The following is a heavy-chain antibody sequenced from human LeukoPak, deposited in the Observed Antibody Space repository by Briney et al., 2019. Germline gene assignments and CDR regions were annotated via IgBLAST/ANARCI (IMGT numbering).Heavy chain of an antibody. D-gene: IGHD5-18*01. J-gene: IGHJ4*02. Sequence: SETLSLTCTVSSASISSSNYFWGWIRQPPGKGLEWIGNFDYRGYTYYNSSLKSRVTISVDTSKNQFSLKLSSVTAADTAVYYCASSRGYSYGHFDYWGQGTLVTVSS. CDR1: SASISSSNYF. CDR2: FDYRGYT. CDR3: ASSRGYSYGHFDY. V-gene: IGHV4-39*01.